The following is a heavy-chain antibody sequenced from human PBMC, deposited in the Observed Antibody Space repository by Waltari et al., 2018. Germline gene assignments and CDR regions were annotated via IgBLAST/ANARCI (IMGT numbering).Heavy chain of an antibody. V-gene: IGHV3-72*01. D-gene: IGHD6-19*01. CDR1: GFTFSDEY. Sequence: EVQLVESGGGLVQPGGSLRLSCAGSGFTFSDEYMDWVRQAPGRGLEGGCRTRNKAHSYTTENAASVKGRFTISRDDSKNSMYLQMNSLNTEDTAVYYCATLSSGWSWGQGTLVTVSS. J-gene: IGHJ5*02. CDR2: TRNKAHSYTT. CDR3: ATLSSGWS.